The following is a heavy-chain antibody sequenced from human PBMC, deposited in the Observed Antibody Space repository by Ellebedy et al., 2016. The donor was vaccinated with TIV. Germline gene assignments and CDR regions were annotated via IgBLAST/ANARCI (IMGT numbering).Heavy chain of an antibody. D-gene: IGHD2-2*01. V-gene: IGHV4-59*08. J-gene: IGHJ5*02. CDR2: VYYSGST. CDR1: GGSISTHY. Sequence: MPGGSLRLSCTVSGGSISTHYWNLIRYPPGKALEWIGYVYYSGSTNSNPSLKSRVTISVDTSKNQFYLRLTSVTAADTAVYYCARREKMTSWDEGNWFGPWGQGTLVTVSS. CDR3: ARREKMTSWDEGNWFGP.